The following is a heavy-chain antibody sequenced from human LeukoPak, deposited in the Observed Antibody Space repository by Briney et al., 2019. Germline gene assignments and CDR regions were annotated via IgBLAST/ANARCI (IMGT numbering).Heavy chain of an antibody. V-gene: IGHV4-39*07. CDR1: GGSISSSSYY. CDR3: ARDYQGGYGDKTVDY. CDR2: IYYSGST. J-gene: IGHJ4*02. Sequence: SETLSLTCTVSGGSISSSSYYWGWIRQPPGKGLEWIGSIYYSGSTYYNPSLKSRVTVSVDTSKNQFSLKLSSVTAADTAVYYCARDYQGGYGDKTVDYWGQGTLVTVSS. D-gene: IGHD5-18*01.